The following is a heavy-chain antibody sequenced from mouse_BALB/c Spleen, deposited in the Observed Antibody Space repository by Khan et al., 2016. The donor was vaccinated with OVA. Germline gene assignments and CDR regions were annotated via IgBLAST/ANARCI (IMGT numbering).Heavy chain of an antibody. CDR1: GYTFTSYW. CDR2: IAPGSGST. Sequence: DLVMPGAAVTLSCKASGYTFTSYWINWIKQRPGQGLEWIGRIAPGSGSTPYNDMFKGKATLTVDASSSSAYIQLSSLSSEDSAVYFCARYNYFDSGLYAMGYWGQGTSVTVSS. D-gene: IGHD1-1*02. CDR3: ARYNYFDSGLYAMGY. J-gene: IGHJ4*01. V-gene: IGHV1S41*01.